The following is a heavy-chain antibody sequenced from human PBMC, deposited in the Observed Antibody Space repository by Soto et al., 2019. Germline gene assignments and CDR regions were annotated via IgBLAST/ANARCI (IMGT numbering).Heavy chain of an antibody. D-gene: IGHD1-20*01. J-gene: IGHJ4*02. CDR2: IDYSGTA. CDR1: SGSISVTNVF. Sequence: PSETLSLTCTVSSGSISVTNVFWGWVRQPPGKGLEWIGNIDYSGTAYFSPSLATRVTFHVDTSKNQFSLTLYSVTAADTAVYYCARITVRHLDYWGQVVLFTVSS. CDR3: ARITVRHLDY. V-gene: IGHV4-39*01.